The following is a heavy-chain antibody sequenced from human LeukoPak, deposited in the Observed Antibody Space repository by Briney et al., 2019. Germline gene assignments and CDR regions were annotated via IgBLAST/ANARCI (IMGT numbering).Heavy chain of an antibody. D-gene: IGHD3-10*02. J-gene: IGHJ6*02. CDR1: GFTFSAYA. Sequence: GGSLRLSCAASGFTFSAYAMTWVRQAPGKGLEWVSSIGSDNKPHYSESVKGRFAISRDNSKSMLFLQLNSRRAEDTALYYCARDLQYYVAMDVWGQGTTVTVSS. CDR2: IGSDNKP. V-gene: IGHV3-23*01. CDR3: ARDLQYYVAMDV.